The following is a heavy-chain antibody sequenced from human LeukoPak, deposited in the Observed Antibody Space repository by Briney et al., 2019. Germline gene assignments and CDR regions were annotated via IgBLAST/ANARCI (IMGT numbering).Heavy chain of an antibody. Sequence: GGSLRLSCAASGYTFGPYSVNWVRQAPGKGLEWISYISGDSSTTHYADSVKGRFTISRDNAKNSLYLQMNSLRDEDTAVDYCARDPYSSGWFDFWGQGTLVTVSS. V-gene: IGHV3-48*02. CDR3: ARDPYSSGWFDF. D-gene: IGHD6-19*01. CDR1: GYTFGPYS. CDR2: ISGDSSTT. J-gene: IGHJ4*02.